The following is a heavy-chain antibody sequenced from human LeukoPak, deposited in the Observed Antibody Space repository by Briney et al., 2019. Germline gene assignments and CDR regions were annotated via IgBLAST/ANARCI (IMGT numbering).Heavy chain of an antibody. V-gene: IGHV4-30-4*01. CDR1: GGSISSGDYY. D-gene: IGHD3-16*02. J-gene: IGHJ5*02. CDR2: IYYSGST. CDR3: ARVGVMITFGGVIVPTLGFDP. Sequence: SQTLSLTCTVSGGSISSGDYYWSWIRQPPGKGLEWIGYIYYSGSTYYNPSLKSRVTISVDTSKNQFSLKLSSVTAADTAVYYCARVGVMITFGGVIVPTLGFDPWGQGTLVTVSS.